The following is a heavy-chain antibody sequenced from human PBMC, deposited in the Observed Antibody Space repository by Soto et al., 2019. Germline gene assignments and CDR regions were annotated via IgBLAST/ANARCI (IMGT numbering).Heavy chain of an antibody. J-gene: IGHJ4*02. Sequence: SVKVSCKASGGTFSSYAISWVRQAPGQGLEWMGGIIPIFGTANYAQKFQGRVTITADESTSTAYMELSSLRSEDTAVYYCAYSPVAGLLNDYWGQGTLVTVSS. V-gene: IGHV1-69*13. CDR1: GGTFSSYA. CDR3: AYSPVAGLLNDY. CDR2: IIPIFGTA. D-gene: IGHD6-19*01.